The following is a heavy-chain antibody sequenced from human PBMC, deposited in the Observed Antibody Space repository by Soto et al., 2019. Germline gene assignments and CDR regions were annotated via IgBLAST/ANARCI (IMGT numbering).Heavy chain of an antibody. Sequence: ASVKVSCKGSGYTFTGYYLHWVRQAPGQGLEWMAWINPNSGVTNYAQKFQGRVTMTRDTSISTAYMELSSLTIDDTAAYYCARSWGPTWDLDSWGQGTLITVSS. CDR2: INPNSGVT. D-gene: IGHD1-26*01. J-gene: IGHJ4*02. CDR3: ARSWGPTWDLDS. CDR1: GYTFTGYY. V-gene: IGHV1-2*02.